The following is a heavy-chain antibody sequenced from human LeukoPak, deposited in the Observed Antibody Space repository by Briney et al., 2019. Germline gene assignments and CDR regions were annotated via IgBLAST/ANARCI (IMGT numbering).Heavy chain of an antibody. D-gene: IGHD3-10*01. Sequence: GSLRTSCTASGFTFGDYAMSSFRRPPGKGLVWGVFIRGKANGGTTEYAASVKGRFTISRDDSKSIAYLQMNSLKTEDTAVYYCTRDMGSGRRTAEDYWGQGTLVTVSS. V-gene: IGHV3-49*03. CDR2: IRGKANGGTT. CDR1: GFTFGDYA. CDR3: TRDMGSGRRTAEDY. J-gene: IGHJ4*02.